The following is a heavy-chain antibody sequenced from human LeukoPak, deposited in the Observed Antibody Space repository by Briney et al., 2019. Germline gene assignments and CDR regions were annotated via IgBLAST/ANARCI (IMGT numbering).Heavy chain of an antibody. CDR2: ISAYNGNT. V-gene: IGHV1-18*01. D-gene: IGHD6-19*01. CDR1: GDTFTSYG. J-gene: IGHJ3*02. CDR3: ARGLQENLAWLTAFSAFDI. Sequence: GASVKVSCKTSGDTFTSYGISWVRQAPGQGLEWMGWISAYNGNTNYAQKVQGRVTMTTDTSTSTAYMELRSLRSDDTAVYYCARGLQENLAWLTAFSAFDIWGQGTMVTVSS.